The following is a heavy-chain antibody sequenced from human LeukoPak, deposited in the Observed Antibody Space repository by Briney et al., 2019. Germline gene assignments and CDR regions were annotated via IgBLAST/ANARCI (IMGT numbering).Heavy chain of an antibody. D-gene: IGHD6-19*01. Sequence: PSGTLSLTCTVSGGSISSYYWSWIRQPAGKGLEWIGRIYTSGSTNYNPSLKSRVTMSVDTSKNQFSLKLSSVTAADTAVYYCARDLGRPGWPDSLFDYWGQGTLVTASS. CDR2: IYTSGST. CDR1: GGSISSYY. V-gene: IGHV4-4*07. CDR3: ARDLGRPGWPDSLFDY. J-gene: IGHJ4*02.